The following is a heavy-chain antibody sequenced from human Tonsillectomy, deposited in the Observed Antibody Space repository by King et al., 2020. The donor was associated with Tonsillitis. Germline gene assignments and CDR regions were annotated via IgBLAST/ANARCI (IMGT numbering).Heavy chain of an antibody. CDR2: MNPNSGNT. CDR3: VRDTDGSRRADDPFDI. Sequence: VQLVQSGADVKKPGASVTVSCKASGYTFTSSDIDWVRQATGQGLEWMGWMNPNSGNTGYAQKFQGRVTMTRDTSISTAYMELRSLRSDDTAVYYCVRDTDGSRRADDPFDIWGQGTMVTVSS. V-gene: IGHV1-8*02. J-gene: IGHJ3*02. CDR1: GYTFTSSD. D-gene: IGHD1-26*01.